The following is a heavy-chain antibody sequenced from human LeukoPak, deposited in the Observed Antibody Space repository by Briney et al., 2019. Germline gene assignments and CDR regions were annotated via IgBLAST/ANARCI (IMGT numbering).Heavy chain of an antibody. CDR2: IKQDGSEK. Sequence: GGSLRLSCAASGSTFSSYWMSWVRQAPGKGLEWVANIKQDGSEKYYVDSVKGRFTISRDNAKNSLYLQMNSLRAEDTAVYYCARDGLAHDFWSGPQTNWFDPWGQGTLVTVSS. D-gene: IGHD3-3*01. CDR1: GSTFSSYW. J-gene: IGHJ5*02. CDR3: ARDGLAHDFWSGPQTNWFDP. V-gene: IGHV3-7*01.